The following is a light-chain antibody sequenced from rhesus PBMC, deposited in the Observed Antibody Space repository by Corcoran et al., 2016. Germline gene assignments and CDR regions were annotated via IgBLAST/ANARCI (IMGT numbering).Light chain of an antibody. J-gene: IGKJ1*01. CDR3: QQYSSRPWT. CDR2: KAS. Sequence: DIQMTQSPSSLSASVGDTVTITCRASQGISSWLAWYQQKPGKAPKRLIYKASRLQSGVPSRFSGSGAGTDYPLTSSSLESEDFATYYCQQYSSRPWTFGQGTKVEIK. V-gene: IGKV1-22*01. CDR1: QGISSW.